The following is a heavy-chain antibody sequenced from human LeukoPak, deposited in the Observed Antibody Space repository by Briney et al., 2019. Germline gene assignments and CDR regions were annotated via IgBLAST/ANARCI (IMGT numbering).Heavy chain of an antibody. J-gene: IGHJ4*02. CDR3: AKGHYYNILTGYSVRRGLDY. CDR1: GFSFSKYG. V-gene: IGHV3-30*02. Sequence: GGSLRLACAASGFSFSKYGMHWVRQAPGKGLEWVAFIRFDGSNKYYADSVKGRFTISRDNSKNTLCLQVNSLRAEDTAVYYCAKGHYYNILTGYSVRRGLDYWGQGTLVTVSS. D-gene: IGHD3-9*01. CDR2: IRFDGSNK.